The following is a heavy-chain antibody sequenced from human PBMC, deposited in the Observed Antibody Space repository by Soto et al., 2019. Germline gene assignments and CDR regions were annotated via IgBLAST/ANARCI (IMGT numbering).Heavy chain of an antibody. CDR1: GFTFSSYG. Sequence: GGSLRLSCAASGFTFSSYGMHWVRQAPGKGLEWVAVISYDGSNKYYADSVKGRFTISRDNSKNTLYLQMNSLRAEDTAVYYCAKLTTVTNPDMDVWGQGTTVTVSS. V-gene: IGHV3-30*18. CDR3: AKLTTVTNPDMDV. D-gene: IGHD4-17*01. J-gene: IGHJ6*02. CDR2: ISYDGSNK.